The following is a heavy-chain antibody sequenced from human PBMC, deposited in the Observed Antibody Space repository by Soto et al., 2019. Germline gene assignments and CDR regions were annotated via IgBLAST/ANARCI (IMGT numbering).Heavy chain of an antibody. CDR3: AREARIAEAGTRRFRKRTWLDP. J-gene: IGHJ5*02. Sequence: NPSETLSLTCAVYGGSFSGYYWSWIRQPPGKGLEWIGEINHSGSTNYNPSLKSRVTISVDTSKNQFSLKLSSVTAADTAVYYCAREARIAEAGTRRFRKRTWLDPWGQGTLVTVYS. CDR2: INHSGST. V-gene: IGHV4-34*01. D-gene: IGHD6-13*01. CDR1: GGSFSGYY.